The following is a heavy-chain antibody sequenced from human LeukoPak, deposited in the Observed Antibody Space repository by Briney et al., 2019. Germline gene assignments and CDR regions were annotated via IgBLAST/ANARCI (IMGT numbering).Heavy chain of an antibody. CDR1: GFTFSSYV. Sequence: GGSRRLSCAASGFTFSSYVMSWVRQAPGKGREWLSGISGSGGSTYYADSVKGRFTISRDNSKNTLYLQMNSLRAEDTAVYYCARLVTGYPNWFDPWGQGTLVTVSS. CDR3: ARLVTGYPNWFDP. D-gene: IGHD3-9*01. CDR2: ISGSGGST. V-gene: IGHV3-23*01. J-gene: IGHJ5*02.